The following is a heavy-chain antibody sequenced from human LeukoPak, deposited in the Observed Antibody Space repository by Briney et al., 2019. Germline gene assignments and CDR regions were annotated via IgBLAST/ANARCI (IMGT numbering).Heavy chain of an antibody. CDR3: AKGQYASGWNSGNY. CDR1: GFTFSSYA. V-gene: IGHV3-23*01. Sequence: QPGGSLTLSCAASGFTFSSYAMNWVRQAPGKGLEWVSVITSAGNTYYADSVKGRFTISRDDSKNTLYLQVNSLRAEDTAVYYCAKGQYASGWNSGNYWGQGTLVTVSS. D-gene: IGHD1/OR15-1a*01. J-gene: IGHJ4*02. CDR2: ITSAGNT.